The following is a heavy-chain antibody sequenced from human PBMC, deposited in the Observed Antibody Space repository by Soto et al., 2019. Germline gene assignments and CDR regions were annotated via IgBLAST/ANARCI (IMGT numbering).Heavy chain of an antibody. CDR3: ARGVPAARYYYYYMDV. V-gene: IGHV3-53*04. J-gene: IGHJ6*03. Sequence: GGSLRLSCAASGFTVSSNYMSWVRQAPGKGLEWVSVIYSGGSTYYADSVKGRFTISRHNSKNTLYLQMNSLRAEDTAVYYCARGVPAARYYYYYMDVWGKGTTVTVSS. CDR1: GFTVSSNY. D-gene: IGHD2-2*01. CDR2: IYSGGST.